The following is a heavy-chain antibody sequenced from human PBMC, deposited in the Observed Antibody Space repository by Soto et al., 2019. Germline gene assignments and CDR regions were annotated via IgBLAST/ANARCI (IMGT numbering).Heavy chain of an antibody. J-gene: IGHJ6*01. D-gene: IGHD6-13*01. V-gene: IGHV4-4*07. Sequence: PSETLSLTCTVSGGSISSYYWSWIRQPAGKGLEWIGRIYTSGSTNYNPSLKSRVTMSVDTSKNQFSLKLSSVTAADTAVYYCARDTGSAASSSWEFISMDVRGQRTTVTVP. CDR2: IYTSGST. CDR3: ARDTGSAASSSWEFISMDV. CDR1: GGSISSYY.